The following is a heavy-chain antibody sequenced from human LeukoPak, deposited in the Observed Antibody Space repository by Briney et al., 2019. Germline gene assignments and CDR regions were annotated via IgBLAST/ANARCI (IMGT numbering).Heavy chain of an antibody. V-gene: IGHV4-34*01. J-gene: IGHJ4*02. D-gene: IGHD3-22*01. CDR3: ARYDSSGYLFAY. CDR2: INHSGST. Sequence: PSETLSLTCAVYGGSFSGYYWSWIRQPPGKGLEGSGEINHSGSTNYNPSRKSRVTISVETSKNQFSLKLRSVTTSETAVYYCARYDSSGYLFAYWGQGPLVTVSS. CDR1: GGSFSGYY.